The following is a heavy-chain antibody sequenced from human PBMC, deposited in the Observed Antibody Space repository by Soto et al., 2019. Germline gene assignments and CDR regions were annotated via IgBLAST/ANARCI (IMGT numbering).Heavy chain of an antibody. CDR3: ARGGCSGGSCYLHYYYYGMDV. V-gene: IGHV4-34*01. J-gene: IGHJ6*02. CDR2: INHSGST. CDR1: GWSFSGYY. Sequence: XETLSLTCAVDGWSFSGYYWSWIRQPPGKGLDWIGEINHSGSTNYNPSLKSRVTISVDTSKNQFSLKLSSVTAADTAVYYCARGGCSGGSCYLHYYYYGMDVWGQGTTVTVSS. D-gene: IGHD2-15*01.